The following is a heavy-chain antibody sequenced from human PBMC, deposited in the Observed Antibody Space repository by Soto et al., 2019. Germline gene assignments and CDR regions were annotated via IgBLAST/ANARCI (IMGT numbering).Heavy chain of an antibody. CDR1: GGSISSSNW. CDR3: ASIRVPTSTVVTYNWFDP. D-gene: IGHD4-17*01. J-gene: IGHJ5*02. Sequence: PSETLSLTCAVSGGSISSSNWWSWVRQPPGKGLEWIGEIYHSGSTNYNPSLKSRVTISVDKSKNQFSLKLSSVTAADTAVYYCASIRVPTSTVVTYNWFDPWGQGTLVTVSS. CDR2: IYHSGST. V-gene: IGHV4-4*02.